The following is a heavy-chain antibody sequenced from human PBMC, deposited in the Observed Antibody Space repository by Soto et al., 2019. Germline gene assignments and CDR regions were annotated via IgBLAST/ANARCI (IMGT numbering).Heavy chain of an antibody. CDR3: TREATYDFWSGYSPFFDY. CDR1: GYTFTSYA. D-gene: IGHD3-3*01. V-gene: IGHV1-3*01. CDR2: INAGNGNT. Sequence: GAAVKVSCKASGYTFTSYAMHWVRQAPGQRXEWMGWINAGNGNTKYSQKFQGRVTITRDTSASTAYMELSSLRSEDTAVYYCTREATYDFWSGYSPFFDYWGQGTLVTVSS. J-gene: IGHJ4*02.